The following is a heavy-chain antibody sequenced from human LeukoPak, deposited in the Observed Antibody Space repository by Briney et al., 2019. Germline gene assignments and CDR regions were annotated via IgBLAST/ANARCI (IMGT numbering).Heavy chain of an antibody. CDR2: IYYSGST. Sequence: SETLSLTCTVSGGSISSSSYYWGWIRQPPGKGLEWIGSIYYSGSTYYNPSLKSRVTISVDTSKNQFSLKLSSVTAADTAVYYCASLGGIAARPENGVGYYNYMDVWGKGTTVTVSS. V-gene: IGHV4-39*01. J-gene: IGHJ6*03. D-gene: IGHD6-6*01. CDR3: ASLGGIAARPENGVGYYNYMDV. CDR1: GGSISSSSYY.